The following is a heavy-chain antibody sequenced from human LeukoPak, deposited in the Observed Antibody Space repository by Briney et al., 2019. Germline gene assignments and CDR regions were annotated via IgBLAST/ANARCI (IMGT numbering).Heavy chain of an antibody. CDR3: AKEGAYPIITYDS. D-gene: IGHD3-10*01. CDR1: GFTFSRYW. J-gene: IGHJ5*01. V-gene: IGHV3-7*01. Sequence: AGGSLRLSCAASGFTFSRYWMNWVRQAPGKGLEWVANIKRDGNEKNYADSVKGRFSISRDNAKNSLYLQMDSLRAEDTAVYYCAKEGAYPIITYDSWGQGALVTVSS. CDR2: IKRDGNEK.